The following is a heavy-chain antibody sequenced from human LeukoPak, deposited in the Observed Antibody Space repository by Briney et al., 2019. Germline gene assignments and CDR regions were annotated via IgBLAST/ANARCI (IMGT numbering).Heavy chain of an antibody. CDR3: AREFRRIVVVTTGRWFDP. J-gene: IGHJ5*02. V-gene: IGHV1-2*02. CDR1: GYTFTGYY. Sequence: GASVKVSCKASGYTFTGYYMHWVRQAPGQGLEWMGWINPNSGGTNYAQKFQGRVTMTRDTSISTAYMELSRLRSDDTAVYYCAREFRRIVVVTTGRWFDPWGQGTLVTVSS. D-gene: IGHD3-22*01. CDR2: INPNSGGT.